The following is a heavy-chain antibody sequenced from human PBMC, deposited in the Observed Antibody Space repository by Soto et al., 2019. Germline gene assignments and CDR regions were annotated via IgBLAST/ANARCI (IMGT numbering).Heavy chain of an antibody. D-gene: IGHD3-3*01. CDR3: ATSTYDDLWSGSF. Sequence: QVQLVQSGAELKKPGASVRVSCKTSGYTFADFYIHWVRQAPGQGFEWMGWMNPNTGGAVYAQKFLGRVAMTRDTSIRTAYMELSRLSSNDTAVYFCATSTYDDLWSGSFWGQGTLVTVSS. V-gene: IGHV1-2*02. J-gene: IGHJ4*02. CDR1: GYTFADFY. CDR2: MNPNTGGA.